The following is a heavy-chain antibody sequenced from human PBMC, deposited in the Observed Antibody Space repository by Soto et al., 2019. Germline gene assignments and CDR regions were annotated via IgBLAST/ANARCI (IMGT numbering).Heavy chain of an antibody. V-gene: IGHV4-59*01. Sequence: SETLSLTCSVSGAPITSNYWTWIRQPPGKGLEWIGYLDHQGYSNYSPSLRSRVSMSIDTSKNQLSLKVHSVTAADTAVYYCASSSGYYYGLFSDYWGQGTLVTVSS. D-gene: IGHD3-22*01. CDR1: GAPITSNY. CDR3: ASSSGYYYGLFSDY. CDR2: LDHQGYS. J-gene: IGHJ4*02.